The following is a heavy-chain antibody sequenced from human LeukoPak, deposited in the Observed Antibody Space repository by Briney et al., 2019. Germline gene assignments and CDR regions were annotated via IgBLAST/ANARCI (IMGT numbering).Heavy chain of an antibody. CDR1: GGSISSGSYY. Sequence: SETLSLTSTVSGGSISSGSYYWSWIRQPAGKGLEWIGRIYTSGSTNYNPSLKSRVTISVDTSKNQFSLKLSSVTAADTAVYYCARERVRSGWAYDIWGQGTMVTVSS. V-gene: IGHV4-61*02. CDR3: ARERVRSGWAYDI. J-gene: IGHJ3*02. CDR2: IYTSGST. D-gene: IGHD6-19*01.